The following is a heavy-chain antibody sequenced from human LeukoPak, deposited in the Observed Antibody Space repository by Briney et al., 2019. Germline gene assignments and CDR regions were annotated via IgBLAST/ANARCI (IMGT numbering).Heavy chain of an antibody. Sequence: PSETLSLTCAVYGGSFSGYYLSWIRQPPGKGLEWIGEINHSGSTNYNPSLKSRVTISVDTSKNQFSLKLSSVTAADTAVYYCARGIPLYSSSWYFNYWGQGTLVTVSS. D-gene: IGHD6-13*01. CDR2: INHSGST. J-gene: IGHJ4*02. CDR3: ARGIPLYSSSWYFNY. CDR1: GGSFSGYY. V-gene: IGHV4-34*01.